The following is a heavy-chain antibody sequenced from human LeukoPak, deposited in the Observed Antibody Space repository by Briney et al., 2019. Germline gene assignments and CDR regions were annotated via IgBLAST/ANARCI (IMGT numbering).Heavy chain of an antibody. V-gene: IGHV1-58*01. D-gene: IGHD1-1*01. CDR2: IVVGSGNT. Sequence: SVQISFKASGFPFTSSAVQWVRQARGQRLEWIGWIVVGSGNTNYAQKFQERVTITRDMSTSTAYMELSSLRSEDTAVYYCAADLAGTGGYYMDVWGKGTTVTVSS. J-gene: IGHJ6*03. CDR1: GFPFTSSA. CDR3: AADLAGTGGYYMDV.